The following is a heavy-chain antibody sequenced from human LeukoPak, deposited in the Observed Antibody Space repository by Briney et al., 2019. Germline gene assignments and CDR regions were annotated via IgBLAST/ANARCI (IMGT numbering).Heavy chain of an antibody. D-gene: IGHD3-22*01. V-gene: IGHV3-30*19. Sequence: HPGGSLSLSCAASGFTFSSYGMHWVRQAPGKGLEWVAVISHDGSNKYYADSVKGRFTISRDNSKNTLYLQMNSLRAEDTAVYYCAREGPGYYDSSGYYVRTYYFDYWGQGTLVTVSS. CDR1: GFTFSSYG. CDR3: AREGPGYYDSSGYYVRTYYFDY. J-gene: IGHJ4*02. CDR2: ISHDGSNK.